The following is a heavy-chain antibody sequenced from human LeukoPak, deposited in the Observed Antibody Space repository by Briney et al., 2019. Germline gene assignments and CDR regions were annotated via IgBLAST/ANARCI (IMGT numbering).Heavy chain of an antibody. CDR2: IKHDGSEK. V-gene: IGHV3-7*01. CDR3: ARRYYGLDY. CDR1: GFTFSSYW. D-gene: IGHD3-10*01. J-gene: IGHJ4*02. Sequence: GGSLRLSCAASGFTFSSYWMTWVRQTPGKGLEWVANIKHDGSEKYYVDSVKGRFTISRDNAKNSLYLQMNSLGAEDTAVYYCARRYYGLDYWGQGTLVTVSS.